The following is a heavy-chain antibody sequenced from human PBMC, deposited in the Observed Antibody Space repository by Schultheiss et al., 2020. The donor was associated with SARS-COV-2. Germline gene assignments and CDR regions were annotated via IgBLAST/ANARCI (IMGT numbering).Heavy chain of an antibody. J-gene: IGHJ6*02. V-gene: IGHV3-30*07. CDR3: ARAIFGVVVNAMDV. CDR2: ISYDGSKK. CDR1: GFTFSSYA. D-gene: IGHD3-3*01. Sequence: GESLKISCAASGFTFSSYAMHWVRQAPGKGLEWVTVISYDGSKKYYADSVKGRFTISRDNAKNSLYLQMNSLRAEDTAVYYCARAIFGVVVNAMDVWGQGTTVTVSS.